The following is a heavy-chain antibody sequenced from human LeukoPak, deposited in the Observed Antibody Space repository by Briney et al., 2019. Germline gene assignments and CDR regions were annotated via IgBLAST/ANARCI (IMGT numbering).Heavy chain of an antibody. Sequence: SETLSLTCAVYGGSFSGYYWSWIRQPPGEGLEWIGEINHSGSTNYNPSLKSRVTISVDTSKNQFSLKLSSVTAADTAVYYCAREGYSSGWYGAAGYWGQGTLVTVSS. CDR1: GGSFSGYY. J-gene: IGHJ4*02. V-gene: IGHV4-34*01. CDR3: AREGYSSGWYGAAGY. D-gene: IGHD6-19*01. CDR2: INHSGST.